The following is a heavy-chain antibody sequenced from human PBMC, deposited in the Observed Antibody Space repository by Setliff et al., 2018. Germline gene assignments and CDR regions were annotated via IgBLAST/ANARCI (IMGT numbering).Heavy chain of an antibody. D-gene: IGHD3-10*01. CDR1: GITFSSYW. Sequence: GGSLRLSCAASGITFSSYWMHWVRQAPGKGLEWVALIWNDGSSKFYGDSVKGRFTISRDNSKNTLYLQMNSLRAEDTAVYYCAKNGFGVVALGVNNWFDPWGQGTLVTVSS. J-gene: IGHJ5*02. CDR3: AKNGFGVVALGVNNWFDP. V-gene: IGHV3-33*06. CDR2: IWNDGSSK.